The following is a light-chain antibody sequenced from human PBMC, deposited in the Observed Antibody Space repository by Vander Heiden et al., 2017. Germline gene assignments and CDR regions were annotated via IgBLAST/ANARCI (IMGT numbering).Light chain of an antibody. CDR1: HRDVGAYRY. Sequence: QSALTPPPSVSGSPGQSVTISCTGTHRDVGAYRYVSWYQQHPGKAPKVMIYEGNKRPSGVPDRFSGSKSGSTASLTIARLQAEDEAEYYCCSYTGRNTLAVGLGTKVTVL. J-gene: IGLJ1*01. CDR3: CSYTGRNTLA. V-gene: IGLV2-11*01. CDR2: EGN.